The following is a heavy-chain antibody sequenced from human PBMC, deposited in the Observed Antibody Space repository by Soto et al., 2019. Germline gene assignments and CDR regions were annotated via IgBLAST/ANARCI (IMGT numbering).Heavy chain of an antibody. CDR1: GGSISSGGYS. CDR2: IHYSGST. V-gene: IGHV4-30-2*01. D-gene: IGHD2-2*01. CDR3: ARDLGYCISTSCYVRYGMDV. J-gene: IGHJ6*02. Sequence: PSETLSLTCAVSGGSISSGGYSWSWIRQPPGEGLEWIGYIHYSGSTYYNPSLKSRVTISLDTSISTAYMELSRLRSDDTAVYYCARDLGYCISTSCYVRYGMDVWGQGTTVTVSS.